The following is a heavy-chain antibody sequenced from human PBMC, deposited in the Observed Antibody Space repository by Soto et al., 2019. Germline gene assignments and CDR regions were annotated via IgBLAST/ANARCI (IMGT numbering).Heavy chain of an antibody. CDR1: GGSFSGYY. V-gene: IGHV4-34*01. CDR3: ARGQDGSGSYCVDV. J-gene: IGHJ6*02. CDR2: INHSGST. Sequence: SETLSLTCAVYGGSFSGYYWSWIRQPPGKGLEWIGEINHSGSTNYNPSLKSRVTISVDTSKNQFSLKLSSVTAADTAVYYCARGQDGSGSYCVDVWGQGTTVTVSS. D-gene: IGHD3-10*01.